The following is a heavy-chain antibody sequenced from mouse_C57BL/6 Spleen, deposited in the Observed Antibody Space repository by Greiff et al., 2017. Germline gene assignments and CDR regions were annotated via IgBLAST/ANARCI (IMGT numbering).Heavy chain of an antibody. CDR1: GYSFTDYN. J-gene: IGHJ2*01. CDR2: INPNYGTT. Sequence: VQLQQSGPELVKPGASVKISCKASGYSFTDYNMNWVKQSNGKSLEWIGVINPNYGTTSYNQKFKGKATLTVDQSSSKAYMQLNSLTSEDSAVYYCARGGNYGSSYRNYFDYWGQGTTLTVSS. D-gene: IGHD1-1*01. CDR3: ARGGNYGSSYRNYFDY. V-gene: IGHV1-39*01.